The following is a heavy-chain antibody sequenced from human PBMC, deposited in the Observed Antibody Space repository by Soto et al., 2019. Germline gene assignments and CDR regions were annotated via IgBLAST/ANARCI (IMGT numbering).Heavy chain of an antibody. J-gene: IGHJ6*02. CDR3: ARHPSRRYYDSSGYYYPLVYGMDV. CDR2: IYYSGST. V-gene: IGHV4-59*08. CDR1: GGSISSYY. Sequence: PSETLSLTCTVSGGSISSYYWSWIRRPPGKGLEWIGYIYYSGSTNYNPSLKSRVTISVDTSKNQFSLKLSSVTAADTAVYYCARHPSRRYYDSSGYYYPLVYGMDVCGQGTMVT. D-gene: IGHD3-22*01.